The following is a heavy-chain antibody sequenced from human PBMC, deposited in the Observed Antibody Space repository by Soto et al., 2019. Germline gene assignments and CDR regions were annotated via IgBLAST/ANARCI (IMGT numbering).Heavy chain of an antibody. Sequence: QVQLVQSGAEVKKPGASVKVSCKASGYTFTSYGISWVRQAPGQGLEWMGWISAYNGNTNYAQKLQGRFTMTTDTSTSTAYMELRSLRSDDTAVYYCARANEYYDSSGYCDYWGQGTLVTVSS. CDR3: ARANEYYDSSGYCDY. V-gene: IGHV1-18*01. CDR2: ISAYNGNT. CDR1: GYTFTSYG. J-gene: IGHJ4*02. D-gene: IGHD3-22*01.